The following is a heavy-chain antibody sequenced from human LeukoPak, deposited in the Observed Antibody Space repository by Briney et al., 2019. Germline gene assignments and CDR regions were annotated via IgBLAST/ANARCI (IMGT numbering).Heavy chain of an antibody. CDR3: AKDRPYSSGWYGSIDY. Sequence: PGGSLRLSCAASGFTFSSYAMSWVRQAPGKGLEWVPAISGSGGSTYYADSVKGRFTISRDNSKNTLYLQMNSLRAEDTAVYYCAKDRPYSSGWYGSIDYWGQGTLVTVSS. V-gene: IGHV3-23*01. CDR2: ISGSGGST. CDR1: GFTFSSYA. D-gene: IGHD6-19*01. J-gene: IGHJ4*02.